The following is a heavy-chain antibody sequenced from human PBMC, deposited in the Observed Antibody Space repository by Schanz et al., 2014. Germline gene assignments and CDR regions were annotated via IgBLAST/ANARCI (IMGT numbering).Heavy chain of an antibody. CDR1: GYTFTSYY. D-gene: IGHD1-1*01. J-gene: IGHJ4*02. CDR3: AKIERNED. CDR2: INPSVGNT. Sequence: QVQLVQSGAEVKKPGASVKVSCEASGYTFTSYYIHWFRQAPGQGLEWMGLINPSVGNTNYAQKFRGRVTMTRVTSTSTVYMELSSLRSEDTAVYFCAKIERNEDWGQGTLVTVSS. V-gene: IGHV1-46*01.